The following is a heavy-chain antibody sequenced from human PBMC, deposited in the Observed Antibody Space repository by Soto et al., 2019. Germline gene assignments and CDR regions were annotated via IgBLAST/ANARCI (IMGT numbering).Heavy chain of an antibody. CDR1: GYTFTSYG. CDR2: ISAYYGNT. Sequence: QVQLVQSGAEVKKPGASVKVSCKASGYTFTSYGISWVRQAPGQGLEWMGWISAYYGNTNYAQKLQGRVTMTTDTSTSTACMELRSLRSDDTAVYYCARATPYYDFWSGYYTPYYYYMDVWGKGTTVTVSS. J-gene: IGHJ6*03. D-gene: IGHD3-3*01. V-gene: IGHV1-18*01. CDR3: ARATPYYDFWSGYYTPYYYYMDV.